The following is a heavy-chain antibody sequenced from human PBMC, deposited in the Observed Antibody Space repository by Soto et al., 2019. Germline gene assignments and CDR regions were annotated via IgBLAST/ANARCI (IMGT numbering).Heavy chain of an antibody. Sequence: QVQLQQWGAGLLKPSETLSLTCAVYGGSFSGYYWNWIRQPPGKGLEWIGEINHSGSTNYNPSLKCRFTIAVDASKNQFSLTLSSVTAADSAVYYCARGWGTIFDYWGQGTLVTVSS. J-gene: IGHJ4*02. CDR2: INHSGST. CDR3: ARGWGTIFDY. V-gene: IGHV4-34*01. D-gene: IGHD7-27*01. CDR1: GGSFSGYY.